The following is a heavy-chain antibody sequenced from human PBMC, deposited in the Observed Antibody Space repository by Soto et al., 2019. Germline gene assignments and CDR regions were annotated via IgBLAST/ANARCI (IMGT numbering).Heavy chain of an antibody. CDR1: GGTFSMYA. Sequence: SVKVSCKASGGTFSMYAISCVLQSPLQWLEWMGGIIPIFGTANYAQKFQGRVTITADESTSTAYMELSSLRSEDTAVYCCARALRAYCGGDCPYYFDYWGQGTLVTVSS. CDR3: ARALRAYCGGDCPYYFDY. D-gene: IGHD2-21*02. V-gene: IGHV1-69*13. J-gene: IGHJ4*02. CDR2: IIPIFGTA.